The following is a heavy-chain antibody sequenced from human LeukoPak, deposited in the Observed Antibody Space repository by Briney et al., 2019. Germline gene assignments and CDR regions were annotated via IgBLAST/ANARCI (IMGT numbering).Heavy chain of an antibody. D-gene: IGHD4-17*01. CDR2: ISGSGGST. V-gene: IGHV3-23*01. CDR3: AKDPDYGDYSNAFDI. Sequence: PGGSLRLSCAASGFTFSSYAVSWVRQALGKGLEWVSAISGSGGSTYYADSVKGRFTISRDNSKNTLYLQMNSLRAEDTAGYYCAKDPDYGDYSNAFDIWGQGTMVTVSS. J-gene: IGHJ3*02. CDR1: GFTFSSYA.